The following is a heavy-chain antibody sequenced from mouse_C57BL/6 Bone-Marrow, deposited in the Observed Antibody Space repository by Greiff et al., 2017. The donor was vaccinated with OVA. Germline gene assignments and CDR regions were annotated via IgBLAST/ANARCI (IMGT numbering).Heavy chain of an antibody. CDR1: GYAFSSYW. V-gene: IGHV1-80*01. J-gene: IGHJ3*01. Sequence: QVQLQQSGAELVKPGASVKISCKASGYAFSSYWMNWVKQRPGKGLAWIGQIYPGDGDTNYNGKFKGKATLTADKSSSTAYMQLSSLTSEDSAVYFCARGDYYGSSYWFAYWGQGTLVTVSA. D-gene: IGHD1-1*01. CDR2: IYPGDGDT. CDR3: ARGDYYGSSYWFAY.